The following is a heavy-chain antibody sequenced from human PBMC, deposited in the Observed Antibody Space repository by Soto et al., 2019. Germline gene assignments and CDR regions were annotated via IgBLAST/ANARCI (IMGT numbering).Heavy chain of an antibody. CDR1: GGTFSNYP. J-gene: IGHJ2*01. Sequence: QVQLVQSGAEVQKPGSSVKISCKASGGTFSNYPISWVRQATGQGLEWMGGIITIFGTVNYAQKFQGRVTSTADESASTACMELSSLRSEDTAVYYCARGNHRWLQLWYFDLWGRGPLVTVSS. CDR2: IITIFGTV. CDR3: ARGNHRWLQLWYFDL. V-gene: IGHV1-69*12. D-gene: IGHD5-12*01.